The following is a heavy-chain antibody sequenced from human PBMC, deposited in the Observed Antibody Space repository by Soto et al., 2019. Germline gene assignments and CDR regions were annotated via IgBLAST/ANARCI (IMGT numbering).Heavy chain of an antibody. CDR2: IYNGGST. J-gene: IGHJ4*02. CDR1: GDSVSSVGFH. Sequence: SETLSLTCTVSGDSVSSVGFHWAWLRRPPGKGLEWIGYIYNGGSTYYRPSLESRMHMSLDATRNHYSLRLTSVTAADTAVYYCAAVIPHTPYNSPHYFDHWGQGTLVTVSS. D-gene: IGHD1-20*01. V-gene: IGHV4-30-4*01. CDR3: AAVIPHTPYNSPHYFDH.